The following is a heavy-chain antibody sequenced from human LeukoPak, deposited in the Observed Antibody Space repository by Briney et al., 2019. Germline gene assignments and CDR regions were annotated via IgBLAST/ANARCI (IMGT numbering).Heavy chain of an antibody. V-gene: IGHV3-53*01. D-gene: IGHD2-2*01. CDR3: ARYRGYCSSTSCFNWFDP. CDR1: GFTVSRNY. CDR2: IYSGGST. J-gene: IGHJ5*02. Sequence: PGGSLRLSCAASGFTVSRNYMSWVRQAPGKGLEWVSVIYSGGSTYYADSVKGRFTISRDNSKNTLYLQMNSLRAEDTAVYYCARYRGYCSSTSCFNWFDPWGQGTLVTVSS.